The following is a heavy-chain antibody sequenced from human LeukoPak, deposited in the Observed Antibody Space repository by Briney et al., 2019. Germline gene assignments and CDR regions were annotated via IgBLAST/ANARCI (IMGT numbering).Heavy chain of an antibody. CDR3: ARLGYNWNERYDY. V-gene: IGHV3-30*02. Sequence: GGSLRLSCAASGFTFSNYGMHWVRQTPGKGLEWVAFIRYDGGNQYYADSVKGRFTISRDNAKNTLYLQMNSLRAEDTAVYYCARLGYNWNERYDYWGQGTLVTISS. D-gene: IGHD1-20*01. CDR2: IRYDGGNQ. CDR1: GFTFSNYG. J-gene: IGHJ4*02.